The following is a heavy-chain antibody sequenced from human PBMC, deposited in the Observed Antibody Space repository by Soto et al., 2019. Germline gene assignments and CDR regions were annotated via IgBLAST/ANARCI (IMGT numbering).Heavy chain of an antibody. D-gene: IGHD6-13*01. Sequence: LRLSCAASGFSLRSYSMNWVRQAPGKGLEWVSSISSSSNNIYYADSVKGRFTISRDNAKNSLFLQMNSLRAEDTAVYYCARHPERIAQIGWFDPWGQGTLVTVSS. CDR3: ARHPERIAQIGWFDP. V-gene: IGHV3-21*01. CDR1: GFSLRSYS. J-gene: IGHJ5*02. CDR2: ISSSSNNI.